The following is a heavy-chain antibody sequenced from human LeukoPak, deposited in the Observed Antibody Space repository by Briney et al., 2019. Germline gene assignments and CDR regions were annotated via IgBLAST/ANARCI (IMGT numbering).Heavy chain of an antibody. CDR3: ARGIWSRTVSSYYFDC. V-gene: IGHV1-3*01. D-gene: IGHD3-3*01. Sequence: ASVKVSCKASGYTFTNYAMQWVRQAPGQRLEWMGWINAGNGHTRYSQRSQGRVTITRDTSASTVYMEVTSLRFEDTAVYYCARGIWSRTVSSYYFDCWGQGTLVTVSS. CDR1: GYTFTNYA. CDR2: INAGNGHT. J-gene: IGHJ4*02.